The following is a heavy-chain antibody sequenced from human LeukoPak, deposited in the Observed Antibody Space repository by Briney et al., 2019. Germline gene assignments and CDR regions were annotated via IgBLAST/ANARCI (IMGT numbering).Heavy chain of an antibody. D-gene: IGHD6-19*01. Sequence: PGGSLRLSCAASGFTFSSYEMNWVRQAPGKGLEWVSYISSSGSTIYYADSVKGRFTISRDDANDSLYLQMNSLRAEDTAVYYCARDSAARGRYSVAGPFDFWGQGSLVTVSS. CDR1: GFTFSSYE. CDR2: ISSSGSTI. J-gene: IGHJ4*02. CDR3: ARDSAARGRYSVAGPFDF. V-gene: IGHV3-48*03.